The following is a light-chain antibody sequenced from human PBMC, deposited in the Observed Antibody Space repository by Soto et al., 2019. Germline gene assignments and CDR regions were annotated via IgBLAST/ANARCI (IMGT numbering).Light chain of an antibody. V-gene: IGKV2-28*01. CDR3: MHALPRFS. J-gene: IGKJ3*01. CDR2: LGS. Sequence: DIVMTQSPLSLPVTPGEPASISCRSSQSLLHSNGYNYLDWYLQKPGQSPQILIYLGSNRASGGPDRCSGSGSGTHFTLKLSRVEAEDVGVYYCMHALPRFSFGPGAKVDIK. CDR1: QSLLHSNGYNY.